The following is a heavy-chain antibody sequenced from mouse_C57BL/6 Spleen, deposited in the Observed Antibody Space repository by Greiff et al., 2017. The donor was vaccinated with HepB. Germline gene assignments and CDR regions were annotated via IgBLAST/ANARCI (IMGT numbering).Heavy chain of an antibody. Sequence: EVQLQQSGPELVKPGASVKISCKASGYSFTGYYMNWVKQSPEKSLEWIGEINPSTGGTTYNQKFKAKATLTVDKSSSTAYMQLKSLTSEDSAVYYRARGGLYYGNYDWYFDVWGTGTTVTVSS. CDR2: INPSTGGT. J-gene: IGHJ1*03. V-gene: IGHV1-42*01. CDR3: ARGGLYYGNYDWYFDV. CDR1: GYSFTGYY. D-gene: IGHD2-1*01.